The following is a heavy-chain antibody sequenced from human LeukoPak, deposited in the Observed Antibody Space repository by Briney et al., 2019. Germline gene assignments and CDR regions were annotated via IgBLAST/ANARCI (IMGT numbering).Heavy chain of an antibody. J-gene: IGHJ4*02. CDR3: ARPDYGDYEGGTFDY. V-gene: IGHV3-30-3*01. CDR1: GFTFSSYA. D-gene: IGHD4-17*01. CDR2: ISYDGSNK. Sequence: GGSLRLSCAASGFTFSSYAMHWVRQAPGKGLEWVAVISYDGSNKYYADSVKGRVTISRDNSKNTLYLQMNSLRAEDTAVYYCARPDYGDYEGGTFDYWGQGTLVTVSS.